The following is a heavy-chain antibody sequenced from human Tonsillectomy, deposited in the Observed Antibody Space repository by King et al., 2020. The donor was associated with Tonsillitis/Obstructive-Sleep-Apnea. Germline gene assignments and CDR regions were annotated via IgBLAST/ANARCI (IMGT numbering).Heavy chain of an antibody. D-gene: IGHD3-10*01. CDR3: ARDKHQYYYGSGTPSEYYEMDV. Sequence: QLVQSGAEVKKPGASVKVSCKASGYTFTSYYMHWVRQAPGQGLEWMGIINPIGGSTTYAQKFQGRVTMTRDTSTSTVYMELSSLRTENTAVYYCARDKHQYYYGSGTPSEYYEMDVWGKGTTVTVSS. V-gene: IGHV1-46*01. CDR1: GYTFTSYY. J-gene: IGHJ6*04. CDR2: INPIGGST.